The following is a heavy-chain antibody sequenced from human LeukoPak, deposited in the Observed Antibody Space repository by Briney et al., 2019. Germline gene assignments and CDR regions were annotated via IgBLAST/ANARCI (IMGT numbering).Heavy chain of an antibody. J-gene: IGHJ4*02. Sequence: SETLSLTCTVSGGSISSSSYYWGWIRQPPGKGLEWIGSIYYSGSTYYNPSLKSRFTISVDTSKNQFSLKLSSVTAADTAVYYCARMVRGVYYFDYWGQGTLVTVSS. V-gene: IGHV4-39*01. CDR2: IYYSGST. CDR1: GGSISSSSYY. D-gene: IGHD3-10*01. CDR3: ARMVRGVYYFDY.